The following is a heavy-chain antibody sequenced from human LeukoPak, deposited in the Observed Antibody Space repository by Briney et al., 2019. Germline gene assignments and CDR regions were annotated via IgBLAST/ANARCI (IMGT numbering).Heavy chain of an antibody. CDR3: Y. CDR2: IIGSGGST. J-gene: IGHJ4*02. Sequence: GGSLRLSCAASGFTISSYFVSWVRQAPGKGLEWVSGIIGSGGSTYYADSVKGRFTISRDDSKNTLYLQVNSLTAEDTAVYFDYWGQGTLVTVSS. CDR1: GFTISSYF. V-gene: IGHV3-23*01.